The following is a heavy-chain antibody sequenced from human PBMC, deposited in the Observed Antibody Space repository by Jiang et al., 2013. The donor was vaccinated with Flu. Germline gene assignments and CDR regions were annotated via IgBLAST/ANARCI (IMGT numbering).Heavy chain of an antibody. CDR3: AKLGYCSGGSCYVLDY. CDR2: INAGNGNT. D-gene: IGHD2-15*01. V-gene: IGHV1-3*01. J-gene: IGHJ4*02. Sequence: RLEWMGWINAGNGNTKYSQKFQGRVTITRDTSASTAYMELSSLRSEDTAVYYCAKLGYCSGGSCYVLDYWGQGTLVTVSS.